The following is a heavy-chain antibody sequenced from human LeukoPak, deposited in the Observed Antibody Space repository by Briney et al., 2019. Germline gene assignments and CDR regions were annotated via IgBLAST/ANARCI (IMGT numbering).Heavy chain of an antibody. Sequence: SETLSLTCTVSGGSISSYYWSWIRQPPGKGLGGIGYIYYSGSTNYNPSLKSRVTISVDTSKNQFSLKLSSVTAADTAVYYCARHTTVAGTGLFWFDPWGQGTLVTVSS. V-gene: IGHV4-59*08. CDR3: ARHTTVAGTGLFWFDP. CDR1: GGSISSYY. D-gene: IGHD6-19*01. CDR2: IYYSGST. J-gene: IGHJ5*02.